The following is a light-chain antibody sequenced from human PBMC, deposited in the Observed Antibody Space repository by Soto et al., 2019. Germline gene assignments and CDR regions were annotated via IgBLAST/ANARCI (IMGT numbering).Light chain of an antibody. CDR3: LQYSGYVPA. V-gene: IGKV1-5*03. Sequence: DIQMTQSPSTLSGSVGDRVTITCRASQTISSWLAWYQQKPGKAPKLLIYKASTLKSGVPSRFSGSGSGTEFTLTISSLQSEDFATYYCLQYSGYVPAFGGGTKVDIK. J-gene: IGKJ4*01. CDR2: KAS. CDR1: QTISSW.